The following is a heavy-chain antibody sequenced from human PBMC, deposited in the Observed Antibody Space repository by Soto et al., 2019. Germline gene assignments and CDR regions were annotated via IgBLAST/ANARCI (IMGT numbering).Heavy chain of an antibody. Sequence: PEGSLRLSCAASGFTFSNAWMSWVRQAPGKGLEWVGRIKSKTDGGTTDYAAPVKGRFTISRDDSKNTLYLQMNSLKTEDTAVYYCTTDLPGADPYYYDSSGYYHWGQGTLVTVSS. CDR3: TTDLPGADPYYYDSSGYYH. J-gene: IGHJ5*02. V-gene: IGHV3-15*01. CDR2: IKSKTDGGTT. CDR1: GFTFSNAW. D-gene: IGHD3-22*01.